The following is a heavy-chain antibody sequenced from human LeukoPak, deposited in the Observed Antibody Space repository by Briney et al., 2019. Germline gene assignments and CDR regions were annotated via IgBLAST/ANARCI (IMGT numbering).Heavy chain of an antibody. V-gene: IGHV4-39*01. CDR3: ARHRPIFYDRSGYYSPSALDY. D-gene: IGHD3-22*01. CDR1: VVSISSSSYY. J-gene: IGHJ4*02. CDR2: IYYSGRT. Sequence: PSETLSLSCTVSVVSISSSSYYWGWIRQPPGKWMGLIGTIYYSGRTYSTPSRKSRVTIYIYTSKNQFSLKLSSVTAADTAVYYCARHRPIFYDRSGYYSPSALDYGGQGPRVTVSS.